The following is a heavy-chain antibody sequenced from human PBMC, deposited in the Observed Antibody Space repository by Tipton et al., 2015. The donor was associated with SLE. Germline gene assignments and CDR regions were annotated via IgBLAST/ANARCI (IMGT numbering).Heavy chain of an antibody. J-gene: IGHJ6*02. V-gene: IGHV3-74*01. CDR2: INSDGSST. CDR1: GFTFSRYW. CDR3: ATMASPYYGMDV. Sequence: SLRLSCAASGFTFSRYWMHWVRQAPGKGLVWVSRINSDGSSTSYADSVKGRFTISRDNSKNTLYLQMNSLKAEDTAVYYCATMASPYYGMDVWGQGTTVTVSS. D-gene: IGHD5-24*01.